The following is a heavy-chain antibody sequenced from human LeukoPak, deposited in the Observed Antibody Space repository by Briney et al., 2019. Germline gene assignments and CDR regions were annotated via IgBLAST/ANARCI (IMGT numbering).Heavy chain of an antibody. CDR1: GGSISSGGYY. Sequence: SETLSLTCTVSGGSISSGGYYWSWIRQPPGKGLECIGYIYHSGSTYHNPSLQSRVTISVDRSKNQFSLKLSSVTAADTAVYYCARMGSKNWPPDYWGQGTLVTVSS. J-gene: IGHJ4*02. V-gene: IGHV4-30-2*01. CDR2: IYHSGST. CDR3: ARMGSKNWPPDY. D-gene: IGHD2-2*01.